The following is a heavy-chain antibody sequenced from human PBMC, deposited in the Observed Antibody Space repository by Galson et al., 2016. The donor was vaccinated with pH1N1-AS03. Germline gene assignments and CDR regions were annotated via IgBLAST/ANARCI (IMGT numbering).Heavy chain of an antibody. CDR1: GFSFEDYG. Sequence: SLRLSCAASGFSFEDYGMSWVRQAPGKGLEWVSGINWLGGSTGYADSVKGRFTISRDNAKKSLYLQMNSLRVEDTAFYYCARDFYDSSGYFKPQFDYWCQGALVTHSS. J-gene: IGHJ4*02. CDR3: ARDFYDSSGYFKPQFDY. V-gene: IGHV3-20*04. D-gene: IGHD3-22*01. CDR2: INWLGGST.